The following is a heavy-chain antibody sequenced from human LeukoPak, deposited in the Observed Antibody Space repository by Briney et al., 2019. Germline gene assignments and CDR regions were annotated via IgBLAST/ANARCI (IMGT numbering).Heavy chain of an antibody. CDR2: INHSGST. D-gene: IGHD5-24*01. V-gene: IGHV4-34*01. CDR1: GLTFSNYA. CDR3: ARLRWLQFSDY. Sequence: GSLRLSCAASGLTFSNYAMLWVRQAPGKGLEWIGEINHSGSTNYNPSLKSRVTISVDTSKNQFSLKLSSVTAADTAVYYCARLRWLQFSDYWGQGTLVTVSS. J-gene: IGHJ4*02.